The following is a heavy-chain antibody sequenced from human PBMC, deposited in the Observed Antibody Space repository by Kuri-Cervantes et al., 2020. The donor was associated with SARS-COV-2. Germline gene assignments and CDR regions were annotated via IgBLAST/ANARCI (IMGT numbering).Heavy chain of an antibody. Sequence: GGSLRLSCAASGFTFSSYAMHWVRQAPGKGLEWVSYISSSGSTIYYADSVKGRFTISRGNAKNSVYLQMNSLRGDDTAVYYCARDLRLGKSLDYWGQGTLVTVSS. J-gene: IGHJ4*02. CDR2: ISSSGSTI. CDR1: GFTFSSYA. D-gene: IGHD7-27*01. CDR3: ARDLRLGKSLDY. V-gene: IGHV3-48*04.